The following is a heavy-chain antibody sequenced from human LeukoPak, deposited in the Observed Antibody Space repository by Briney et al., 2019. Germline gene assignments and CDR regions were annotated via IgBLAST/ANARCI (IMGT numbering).Heavy chain of an antibody. CDR2: INWNGGST. CDR3: ARGLYNWNDVPYY. Sequence: PGGSLRLSCAASGFTFDDYGMSWVRQAPGKGLEWVSGINWNGGSTGYADSVKGRFTISRDNAKNSLYLQMNSLRDEDTAVYYCARGLYNWNDVPYYWGQGTLVTVSS. V-gene: IGHV3-20*04. J-gene: IGHJ4*02. D-gene: IGHD1-20*01. CDR1: GFTFDDYG.